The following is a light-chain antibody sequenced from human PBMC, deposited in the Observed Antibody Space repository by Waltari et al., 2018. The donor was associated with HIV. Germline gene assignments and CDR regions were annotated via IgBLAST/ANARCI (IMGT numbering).Light chain of an antibody. CDR1: SSDVGVYNY. J-gene: IGLJ3*02. Sequence: QSALTQPASVSGSPGQSITISCTGTSSDVGVYNYVSWYQQHPGKAPKLMIYEVSNRPSGVSNRFSGSKSGNTASLTISGLQAEDEADYYCSSYTSSSTRVFVGGTNL. V-gene: IGLV2-14*01. CDR2: EVS. CDR3: SSYTSSSTRV.